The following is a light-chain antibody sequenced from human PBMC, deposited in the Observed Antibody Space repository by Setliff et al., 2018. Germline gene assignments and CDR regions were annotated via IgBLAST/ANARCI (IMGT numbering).Light chain of an antibody. Sequence: QSVLAQPASVSGSPGQSITISCTGTSSDVGAYNYVSWYQQHPGKAPKLIIYDVSNRPSGVSNRFSASKSGNTASLTISGLQAEDEADYYCSSYASSSIPYVFGSGTKVTVL. J-gene: IGLJ1*01. CDR1: SSDVGAYNY. CDR2: DVS. V-gene: IGLV2-14*03. CDR3: SSYASSSIPYV.